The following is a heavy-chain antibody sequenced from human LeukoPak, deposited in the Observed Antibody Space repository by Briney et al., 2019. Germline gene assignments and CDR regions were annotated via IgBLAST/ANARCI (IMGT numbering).Heavy chain of an antibody. V-gene: IGHV3-7*01. CDR2: ITPDGSGK. D-gene: IGHD3-16*02. J-gene: IGHJ4*02. Sequence: GGSLRLSCEASGFSFRDYWMSWVRQAPGKGLEWVADITPDGSGKTYVDSVKGRFTISRDNAKQSLFLQMDTVTADDTAVYYCANRLHWGSYRTSFDYWGQGTLVTVSS. CDR3: ANRLHWGSYRTSFDY. CDR1: GFSFRDYW.